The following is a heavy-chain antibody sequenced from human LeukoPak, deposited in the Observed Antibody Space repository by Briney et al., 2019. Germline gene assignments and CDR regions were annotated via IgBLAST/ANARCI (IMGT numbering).Heavy chain of an antibody. CDR3: ARGPYGYVWGSYRQGYFDY. V-gene: IGHV4-39*07. Sequence: NPSETLSLTCTVSGGSISSSSYYWGWIRQPPGKGLEWIGSIYYSGSTYYNPSLKSRVTISVDTSKNQFSLKLSSVTAADTAVYYCARGPYGYVWGSYRQGYFDYWGQGTLVTVSS. CDR2: IYYSGST. CDR1: GGSISSSSYY. D-gene: IGHD3-16*02. J-gene: IGHJ4*02.